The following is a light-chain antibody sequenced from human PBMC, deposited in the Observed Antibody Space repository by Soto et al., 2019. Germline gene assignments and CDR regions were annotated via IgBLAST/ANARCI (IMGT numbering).Light chain of an antibody. V-gene: IGLV2-14*03. CDR1: SSDVGGYNY. J-gene: IGLJ3*02. CDR2: DVS. Sequence: QSALTQPASVSGSPGQSITISCTGTSSDVGGYNYVSWYQQDPGKAPKLIIYDVSNRPSWVSHRFSGSKSGNTASLTISGLQAEYESNYYCASYSSSISRYVFGGGTKVTVL. CDR3: ASYSSSISRYV.